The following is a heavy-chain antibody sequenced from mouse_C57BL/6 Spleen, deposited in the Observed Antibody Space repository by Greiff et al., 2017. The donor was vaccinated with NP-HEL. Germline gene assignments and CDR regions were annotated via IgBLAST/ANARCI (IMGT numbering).Heavy chain of an antibody. CDR2: IDPETGGT. CDR3: TRRGITTVGVDY. V-gene: IGHV1-15*01. J-gene: IGHJ2*01. D-gene: IGHD1-1*01. CDR1: GYTFTDYE. Sequence: QVQLKESGAELVRPGASVTLSCKASGYTFTDYEMHWVKQTPVHGLEWIGAIDPETGGTAYNQKFKGKAILTADKSSSTAYMELRSLTSEDSAVYYCTRRGITTVGVDYWGQGTTLTVSS.